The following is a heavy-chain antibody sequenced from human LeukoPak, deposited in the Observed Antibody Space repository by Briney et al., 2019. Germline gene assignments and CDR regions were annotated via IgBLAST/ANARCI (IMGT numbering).Heavy chain of an antibody. CDR3: ARVCHWDIDNTRGDPVDY. J-gene: IGHJ4*02. CDR2: ISAYNGNT. CDR1: GYTFTNYS. V-gene: IGHV1-18*01. Sequence: ASVKVSCKSSGYTFTNYSITWVRQAPGQGLEWMGWISAYNGNTNYAQKFQGRVTMTTDTSMSTAYMEVRSLRSDDTAMYYCARVCHWDIDNTRGDPVDYWGQGTLVTVSS. D-gene: IGHD2-15*01.